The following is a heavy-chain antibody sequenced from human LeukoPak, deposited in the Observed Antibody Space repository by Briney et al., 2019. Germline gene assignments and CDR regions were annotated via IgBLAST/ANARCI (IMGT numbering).Heavy chain of an antibody. V-gene: IGHV3-21*01. CDR2: ISSGTTYI. CDR1: GFTFSTYN. CDR3: ARGPTHCSGGSCYLTY. Sequence: PGGSLRLSCAASGFTFSTYNMNWVRQAPGKGLEWVSSISSGTTYIYYADSVKGRFTISRDNAKNSLYLQVTSLRAEDTAVYYCARGPTHCSGGSCYLTYWGQGTLVTVSS. D-gene: IGHD2-15*01. J-gene: IGHJ4*02.